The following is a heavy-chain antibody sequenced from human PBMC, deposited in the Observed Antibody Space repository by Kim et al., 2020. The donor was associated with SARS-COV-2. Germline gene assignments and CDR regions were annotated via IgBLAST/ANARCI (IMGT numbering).Heavy chain of an antibody. CDR1: GFTFSTYV. Sequence: GGSLRLSCAASGFTFSTYVMIWVRQAPGKGLEWVSSINSTGSYIYYADSVKGRFTISRDDAKNSLYLQMNSLRAEDTAVYYCARVKSSGGGYLYYWGQGT. CDR2: INSTGSYI. V-gene: IGHV3-21*01. J-gene: IGHJ4*02. CDR3: ARVKSSGGGYLYY. D-gene: IGHD6-19*01.